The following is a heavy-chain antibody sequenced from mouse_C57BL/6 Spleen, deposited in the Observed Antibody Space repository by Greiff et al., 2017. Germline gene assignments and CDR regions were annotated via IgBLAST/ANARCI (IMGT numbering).Heavy chain of an antibody. J-gene: IGHJ3*01. CDR3: ARDDGYDGAY. Sequence: QVQLQQPGAELVKPGASVKLSCKASGYTFTSYWMPWVKQRPGQGLEWIGMIHPNSGSTNYNEKFKSKATLTVDTSSSTAYMQLSSLTSEDSAVYYCARDDGYDGAYWGQGTLVTVSA. CDR1: GYTFTSYW. CDR2: IHPNSGST. V-gene: IGHV1-64*01. D-gene: IGHD2-2*01.